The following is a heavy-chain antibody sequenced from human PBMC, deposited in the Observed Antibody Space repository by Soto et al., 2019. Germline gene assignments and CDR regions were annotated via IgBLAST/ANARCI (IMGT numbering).Heavy chain of an antibody. J-gene: IGHJ4*02. Sequence: SETLSLTCTVSGGSISSYYWSWIRQPPGKGLEWIGYIYYSGSTNYNPSLKSRVTISVDTSKNQFSLKLSSVTAADTAVYYCAGSYYDILTGYPPLDYWGQGTLVTVSS. CDR3: AGSYYDILTGYPPLDY. V-gene: IGHV4-59*01. CDR2: IYYSGST. CDR1: GGSISSYY. D-gene: IGHD3-9*01.